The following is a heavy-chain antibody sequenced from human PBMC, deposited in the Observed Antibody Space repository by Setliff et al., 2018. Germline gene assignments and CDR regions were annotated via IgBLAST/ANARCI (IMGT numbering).Heavy chain of an antibody. V-gene: IGHV3-33*05. CDR2: ISYDGSQR. CDR1: GFTFSSYG. CDR3: SSYLVS. D-gene: IGHD2-21*01. Sequence: GGSLRLSCAASGFTFSSYGMHWVRQAPGKGLEWVAVISYDGSQRNYVDAVRGRFTVSRDNARNLLYLQMNSLRVDDTAVYYCSSYLVSWGQGALVTVSS. J-gene: IGHJ4*02.